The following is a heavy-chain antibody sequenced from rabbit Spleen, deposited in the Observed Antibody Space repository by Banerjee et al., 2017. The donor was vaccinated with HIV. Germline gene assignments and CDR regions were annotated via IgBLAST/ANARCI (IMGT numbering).Heavy chain of an antibody. J-gene: IGHJ6*01. CDR1: GFSFSSRYY. V-gene: IGHV1S40*01. CDR3: ARDSSSSFSSYGMDL. CDR2: IYSGSSGDT. D-gene: IGHD1-1*01. Sequence: ESGGDLVKPGASLTLTCTASGFSFSSRYYMCWVRQAPGKGLEWIACIYSGSSGDTYYASWAKGRITISKTSSTTVTLQMTSLTAADTATYFCARDSSSSFSSYGMDLWGPGTLVTVS.